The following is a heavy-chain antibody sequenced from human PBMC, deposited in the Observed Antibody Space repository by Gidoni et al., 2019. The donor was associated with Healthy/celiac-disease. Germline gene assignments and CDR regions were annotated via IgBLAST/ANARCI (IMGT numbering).Heavy chain of an antibody. D-gene: IGHD3-9*01. CDR1: GFTVSSNY. J-gene: IGHJ4*02. CDR3: ATSLRYFDWPIPTLDY. Sequence: EVQLVESGGGLIQPGGSLRLSCAASGFTVSSNYMSWVRQAPGKGLEWVSVIYSGGSTYYADSVKGRFTISRDNSKNTLYLQMNSLRAEDTAVYYCATSLRYFDWPIPTLDYWGQGTLVTVSS. V-gene: IGHV3-53*01. CDR2: IYSGGST.